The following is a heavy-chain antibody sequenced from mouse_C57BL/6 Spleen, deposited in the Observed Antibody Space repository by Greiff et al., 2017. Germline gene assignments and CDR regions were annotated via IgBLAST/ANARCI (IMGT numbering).Heavy chain of an antibody. J-gene: IGHJ4*01. CDR2: IYPGSGST. CDR1: GYTFTSYW. D-gene: IGHD2-4*01. V-gene: IGHV1-55*01. Sequence: QVQLKQPGAELVKPGASVKMSCKASGYTFTSYWITWVKQRPGQGLEWIGDIYPGSGSTNYNEKFKSKATLTVDTSSSTAYMQLSSLTSEDSAVYYCARGGEIYYDYEEDWDAMDYWGQGTSVTVSS. CDR3: ARGGEIYYDYEEDWDAMDY.